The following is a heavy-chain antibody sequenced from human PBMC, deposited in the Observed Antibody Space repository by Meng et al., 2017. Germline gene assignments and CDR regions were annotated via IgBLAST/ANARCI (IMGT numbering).Heavy chain of an antibody. CDR1: GGPFSSYA. Sequence: QVLQSGAEVKKPGSSVMLTGKSSGGPFSSYAISWVRQATGQGLEWMGWMNPNSGNTGYAQKFQGRVTMTRNTSISTAYMELSSLRSEDTAVYYCARGPNRWTGFDYWGQGTLVTVSS. V-gene: IGHV1-8*02. D-gene: IGHD3/OR15-3a*01. CDR3: ARGPNRWTGFDY. CDR2: MNPNSGNT. J-gene: IGHJ4*02.